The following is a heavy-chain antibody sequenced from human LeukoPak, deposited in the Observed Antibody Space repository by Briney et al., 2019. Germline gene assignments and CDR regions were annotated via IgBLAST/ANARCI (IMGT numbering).Heavy chain of an antibody. D-gene: IGHD5-24*01. Sequence: PGRSLRLSCAASGFTFSSYAMHWVRQAPGKGLEWVAVISYDGSNKYYVDSVKGRFTISRDNSKNTLYLQMNSLRAEDRAVYYCARDRGDGYNCGYLDYWGQGALVTVSS. V-gene: IGHV3-30-3*01. J-gene: IGHJ4*02. CDR2: ISYDGSNK. CDR3: ARDRGDGYNCGYLDY. CDR1: GFTFSSYA.